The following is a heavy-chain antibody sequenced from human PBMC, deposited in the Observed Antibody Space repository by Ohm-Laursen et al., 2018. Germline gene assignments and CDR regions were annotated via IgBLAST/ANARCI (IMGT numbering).Heavy chain of an antibody. D-gene: IGHD2-2*01. J-gene: IGHJ3*02. CDR2: IWYDGTNK. CDR1: GFPFNIYS. Sequence: SLRLSCTASGFPFNIYSMHWVRQAPGKGLEWVADIWYDGTNKKYGDSVKGRFTISRDNSKKKLYLQMNSLRVEDTAVYYCARGSCTSSASAFDMWGQGTMVTVSS. V-gene: IGHV3-33*08. CDR3: ARGSCTSSASAFDM.